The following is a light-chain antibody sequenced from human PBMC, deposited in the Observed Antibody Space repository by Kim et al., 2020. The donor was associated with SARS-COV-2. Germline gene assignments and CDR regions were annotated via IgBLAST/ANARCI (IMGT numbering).Light chain of an antibody. CDR1: SGAVTAGHF. CDR3: LLFYNYVRV. V-gene: IGLV7-46*01. CDR2: GRI. Sequence: PGGTVTLTCGTSSGAVTAGHFPCWFQQKPGQAPRTLINGRINKYSWTPARFSGYLLGGKAALTLSGAQPEDEAEYYCLLFYNYVRVFGGGTQLTVL. J-gene: IGLJ2*01.